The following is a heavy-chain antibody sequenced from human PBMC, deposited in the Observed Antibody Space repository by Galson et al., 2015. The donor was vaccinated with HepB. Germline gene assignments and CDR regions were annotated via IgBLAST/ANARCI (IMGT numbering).Heavy chain of an antibody. J-gene: IGHJ5*02. Sequence: SLRLSCAASGFSFSSHAMNWVRQAPGKGLEWVSHITTSTTYYADSVKGRFTISRDNAKNSLHLQMNSLSDEDTAVYYCARGGVKYWLDLWGQGTLVTVSS. V-gene: IGHV3-48*02. CDR3: ARGGVKYWLDL. CDR1: GFSFSSHA. D-gene: IGHD2-21*01. CDR2: ITTSTT.